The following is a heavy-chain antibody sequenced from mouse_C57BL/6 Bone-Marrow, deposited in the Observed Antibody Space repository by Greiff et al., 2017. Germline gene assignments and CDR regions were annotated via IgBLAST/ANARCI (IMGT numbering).Heavy chain of an antibody. D-gene: IGHD1-1*01. CDR3: ARSDYYCSSLWYFDY. J-gene: IGHJ1*03. V-gene: IGHV1-82*01. Sequence: QVQLQQSGPELVKPGASVKISCKASGYAFSSSWMNWVKQRPGKGLEWIGRIYPGDGDTNYNGKFKGKATLTADKSSSTAYMQLSSLTSEDSAVYSCARSDYYCSSLWYFDYWGTGTTVTVSS. CDR1: GYAFSSSW. CDR2: IYPGDGDT.